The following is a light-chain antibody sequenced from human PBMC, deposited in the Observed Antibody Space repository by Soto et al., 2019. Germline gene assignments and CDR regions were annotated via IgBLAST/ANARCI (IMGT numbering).Light chain of an antibody. CDR1: RSNIGTNT. CDR2: SNN. V-gene: IGLV1-44*01. Sequence: QSVLTQPPSASGTPGQRVTISCSGSRSNIGTNTVNWYQQLPGTSPKLLIHSNNQRPSGVPDRFSGSKSGTSASLAISWLQSQDEADYFCSAYVDSGAVIFGRGTKLTVL. J-gene: IGLJ2*01. CDR3: SAYVDSGAVI.